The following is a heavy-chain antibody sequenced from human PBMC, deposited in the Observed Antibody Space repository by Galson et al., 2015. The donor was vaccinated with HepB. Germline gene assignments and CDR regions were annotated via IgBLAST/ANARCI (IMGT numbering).Heavy chain of an antibody. CDR2: FDPEDGET. D-gene: IGHD6-19*01. J-gene: IGHJ4*02. Sequence: SVKVSCKVSGYTLTELSMHWVRQAPGKGLEWMGGFDPEDGETIYAQKFQGRVTMTEDTSTDTAYMELSSLRSEDTAVYYCATDRRMKQWLVKPVSFDYWGQGTLVTVSS. CDR3: ATDRRMKQWLVKPVSFDY. V-gene: IGHV1-24*01. CDR1: GYTLTELS.